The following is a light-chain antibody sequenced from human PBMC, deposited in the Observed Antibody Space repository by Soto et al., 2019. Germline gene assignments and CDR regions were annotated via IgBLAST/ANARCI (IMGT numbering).Light chain of an antibody. V-gene: IGKV1-39*01. Sequence: DIQMTQSPSSLSASVGDRVTITCRASENIKTFLHWYQKKPGKAPKLLVYGASSLHSGDQSRFSGIGSGTDFTLTISGLQPEDFASYYWQHSFSKVLTFGGGTKVEIK. CDR3: QHSFSKVLT. CDR1: ENIKTF. J-gene: IGKJ4*02. CDR2: GAS.